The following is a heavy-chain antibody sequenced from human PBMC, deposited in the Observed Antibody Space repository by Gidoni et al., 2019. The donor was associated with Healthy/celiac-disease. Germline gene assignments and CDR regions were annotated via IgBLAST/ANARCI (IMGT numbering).Heavy chain of an antibody. D-gene: IGHD6-13*01. J-gene: IGHJ4*02. V-gene: IGHV4-31*03. CDR3: ARGGQQLVGLDY. Sequence: QLQLQESGPGLVKPSQTLSITCTVSDGSISSGGYYWSWIRQHPGKGLEWIGYIYYSGSNYYNPSLKSRVTISVDTSKNQFSLKLSSVTAADTAVYYCARGGQQLVGLDYWGQGTLVTVSS. CDR2: IYYSGSN. CDR1: DGSISSGGYY.